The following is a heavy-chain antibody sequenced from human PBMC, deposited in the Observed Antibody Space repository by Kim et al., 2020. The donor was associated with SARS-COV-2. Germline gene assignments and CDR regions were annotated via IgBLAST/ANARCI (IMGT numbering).Heavy chain of an antibody. CDR1: GDSVSSNSAA. V-gene: IGHV6-1*01. CDR3: ARDPLPTLGLSGNRGGFDP. CDR2: TYYRSKWYN. Sequence: SQTLSLTCAISGDSVSSNSAAWNWIRQSPSRGFEWLGRTYYRSKWYNDYAVSVKSRITINPDTSKNQFSLQLNSVTPKDTAVYYCARDPLPTLGLSGNRGGFDPWGQRTLVTVSS. J-gene: IGHJ5*02. D-gene: IGHD2-15*01.